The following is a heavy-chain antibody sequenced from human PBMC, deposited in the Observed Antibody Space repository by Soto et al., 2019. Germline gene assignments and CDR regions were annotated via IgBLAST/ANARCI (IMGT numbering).Heavy chain of an antibody. J-gene: IGHJ4*02. Sequence: QVQLVQSGAEVKTPGSSLKVSCKVSGSRFSNYVISWVRQAPGHGLEWLGRIIPIFNSTKYAQSFQSRVTMTADKSTRTASLELSSLSSDDTAVYYCAREGRGKKAGYNGLVRLGYWGQGTLLTLSS. V-gene: IGHV1-69*06. CDR1: GSRFSNYV. CDR3: AREGRGKKAGYNGLVRLGY. D-gene: IGHD2-2*02. CDR2: IIPIFNST.